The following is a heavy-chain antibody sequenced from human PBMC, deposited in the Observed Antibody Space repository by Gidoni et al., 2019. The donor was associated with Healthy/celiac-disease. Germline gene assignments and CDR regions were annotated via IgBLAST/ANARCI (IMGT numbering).Heavy chain of an antibody. CDR1: GYPFPSYV. J-gene: IGHJ5*02. Sequence: QFQLVQSGAEVKKPGASVNVSCKASGYPFPSYVISWVRQAPGQVRAWMGWISAYNGNTNYAQKLQGRVTMTTDTYTSTAYMELRSLRSDDTAVYYCARGAGNGVSRTANWFDPWGQGTLVTVSS. D-gene: IGHD2-8*01. CDR2: ISAYNGNT. CDR3: ARGAGNGVSRTANWFDP. V-gene: IGHV1-18*01.